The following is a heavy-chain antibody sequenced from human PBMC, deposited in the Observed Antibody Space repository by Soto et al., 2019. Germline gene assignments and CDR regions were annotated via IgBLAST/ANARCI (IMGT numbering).Heavy chain of an antibody. Sequence: PSETLSLTCAVYGGSFSGYYWSWIRQPPGKGLEWIGEINHGGSTNYYPSLKSRVTISVDTSKNQFSLRLSSVTAADTAVYYCAGQYYDSSLYYFDYWGQGTLVTVSS. D-gene: IGHD3-22*01. CDR1: GGSFSGYY. J-gene: IGHJ4*02. CDR3: AGQYYDSSLYYFDY. V-gene: IGHV4-34*01. CDR2: INHGGST.